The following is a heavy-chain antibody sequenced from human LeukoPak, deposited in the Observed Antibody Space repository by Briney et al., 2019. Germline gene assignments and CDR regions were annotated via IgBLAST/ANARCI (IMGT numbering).Heavy chain of an antibody. D-gene: IGHD2-2*01. J-gene: IGHJ6*02. Sequence: PGRSLRLSCAASGFTFSSYAMHWVRQAPGKGLEWVAVTSYDGSNKYYADSVKGRFTISRDNSKNTLYLQMNSLRAEDTAVYYCARDAGGYCSSTSCAEYYYYGMDVWGQGTTVTVSS. V-gene: IGHV3-30-3*01. CDR3: ARDAGGYCSSTSCAEYYYYGMDV. CDR1: GFTFSSYA. CDR2: TSYDGSNK.